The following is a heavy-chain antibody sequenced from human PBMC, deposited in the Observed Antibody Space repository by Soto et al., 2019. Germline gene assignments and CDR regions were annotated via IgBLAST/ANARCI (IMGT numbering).Heavy chain of an antibody. CDR3: ARHNQEHDDYGDYRVYYYYYMDV. CDR1: GYSFTSYW. D-gene: IGHD4-17*01. CDR2: IYPGDSDT. J-gene: IGHJ6*03. V-gene: IGHV5-51*01. Sequence: GESLKISCKGSGYSFTSYWIGWVRQMPGKGLEWMGIIYPGDSDTRYSPSFQGQVTISADKSISTAYLQWSSLKASDTAMYYCARHNQEHDDYGDYRVYYYYYMDVWGKGTTVTVSS.